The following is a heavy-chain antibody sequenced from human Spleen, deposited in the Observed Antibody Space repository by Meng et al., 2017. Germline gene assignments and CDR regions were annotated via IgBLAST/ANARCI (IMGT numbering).Heavy chain of an antibody. D-gene: IGHD4-17*01. V-gene: IGHV1-24*01. CDR3: ATGRTTGDY. CDR2: FDPEDGET. Sequence: ASVKVSCKASGGTFSSYVITWVRQAPGEGLEWMGGFDPEDGETIYAQKFQGRVTMTEDTSTDTAYMELSSLRSEDTAVYYCATGRTTGDYWGQGTLVTVSS. J-gene: IGHJ4*02. CDR1: GGTFSSYV.